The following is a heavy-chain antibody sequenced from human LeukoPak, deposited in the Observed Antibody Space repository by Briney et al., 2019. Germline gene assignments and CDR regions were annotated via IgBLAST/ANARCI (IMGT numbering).Heavy chain of an antibody. D-gene: IGHD6-6*01. CDR3: ASSRSSSPSDY. Sequence: SETLSLTCALYGGSFSGYYWSWIRQPPGKGLEWIGEINHSGSTNYNPSLKSRVTISVDTSKNQFSLKLSSVTAADTAVYYCASSRSSSPSDYWGQGTLVTVSS. V-gene: IGHV4-34*01. CDR1: GGSFSGYY. J-gene: IGHJ4*02. CDR2: INHSGST.